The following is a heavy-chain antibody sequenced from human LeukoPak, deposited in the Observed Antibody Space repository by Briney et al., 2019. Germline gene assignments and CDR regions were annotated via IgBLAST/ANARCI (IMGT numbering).Heavy chain of an antibody. J-gene: IGHJ5*02. CDR2: ISDHGGNT. D-gene: IGHD2-2*01. CDR3: AREGCSSTSCYVPSWFDP. V-gene: IGHV3-23*01. Sequence: GGSLILSCAVSGITLSNCGMIWVRQAPGKWLDSFAGISDHGGNTNSADSVKGRFTSSRDNSMNTLYLQMNSLRADDTAVYYCAREGCSSTSCYVPSWFDPWGQGTLVTVSS. CDR1: GITLSNCG.